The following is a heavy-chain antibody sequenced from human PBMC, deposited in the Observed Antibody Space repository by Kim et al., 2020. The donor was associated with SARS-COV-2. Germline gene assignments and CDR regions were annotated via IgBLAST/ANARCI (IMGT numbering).Heavy chain of an antibody. J-gene: IGHJ4*02. D-gene: IGHD2-21*02. CDR2: ISRSGGGS. V-gene: IGHV3-20*04. CDR1: GFTFTDYA. CDR3: VRGGLNDGTVR. Sequence: GGSLRLSCAASGFTFTDYAMNWVRQAPGKGLEWVSGISRSGGGSCYVDSVEGRFTISRDNAKNSLYLQMNSLGAEDTALYYCVRGGLNDGTVRWGQGTL.